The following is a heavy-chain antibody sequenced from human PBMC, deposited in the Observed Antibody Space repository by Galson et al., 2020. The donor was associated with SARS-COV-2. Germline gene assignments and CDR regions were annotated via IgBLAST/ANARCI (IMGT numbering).Heavy chain of an antibody. J-gene: IGHJ1*01. Sequence: SETLSLTCTVSGGSVSIGAYFWTWVRQPAGKGLEWIGRISTSGSAEYNPSLEGRLTISLETSKNQFSLRLTSVTAADTAVYYCAREEYGYGSGTYSTNLDRCGQGTLVTVSS. CDR1: GGSVSIGAYF. V-gene: IGHV4-61*02. D-gene: IGHD3-10*01. CDR3: AREEYGYGSGTYSTNLDR. CDR2: ISTSGSA.